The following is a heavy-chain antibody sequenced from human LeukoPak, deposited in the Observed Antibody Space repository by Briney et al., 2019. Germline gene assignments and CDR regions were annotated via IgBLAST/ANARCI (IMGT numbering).Heavy chain of an antibody. D-gene: IGHD6-19*01. Sequence: SETLSLSCAVYGGSFSGYYWSWIRQPPGKGLEWIGEINHSGSTNYNPSLKSRVTISVDTSKNQFSLKLSSVTAADTAMYYCARESTTVAGTFDYWGQGTLVTVSS. CDR2: INHSGST. CDR3: ARESTTVAGTFDY. CDR1: GGSFSGYY. V-gene: IGHV4-34*01. J-gene: IGHJ4*02.